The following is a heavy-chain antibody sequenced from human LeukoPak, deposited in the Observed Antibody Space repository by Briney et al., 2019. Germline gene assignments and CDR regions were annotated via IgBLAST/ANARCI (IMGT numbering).Heavy chain of an antibody. CDR1: GGSISSSSGNC. CDR3: ARFGYDYVWGSYRIFDY. V-gene: IGHV4-4*02. J-gene: IGHJ4*02. D-gene: IGHD3-16*02. Sequence: SETLSLTCAVSGGSISSSSGNCWTWVRQPPGKGLEWIGEINHSGSTNYNPSLKSRVTISVDTSKNQFSLKLSSVSAADTAVYYCARFGYDYVWGSYRIFDYWGQGTLVTVSS. CDR2: INHSGST.